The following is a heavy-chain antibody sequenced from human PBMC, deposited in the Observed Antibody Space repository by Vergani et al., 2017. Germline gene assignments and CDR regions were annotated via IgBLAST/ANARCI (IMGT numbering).Heavy chain of an antibody. Sequence: VQLVQSGAEVKKPGATVKISCKVSGYTFTSYGISWVRQAPGQGLEWMGWISAYNGNTNYAQKLQGRVTMTTDTSTSTAYMELRSLRSDDTAVYYCARDPDIVVVPAAPYYYYYYGMDVWGQGTTVTVSS. V-gene: IGHV1-18*04. CDR3: ARDPDIVVVPAAPYYYYYYGMDV. J-gene: IGHJ6*02. CDR2: ISAYNGNT. CDR1: GYTFTSYG. D-gene: IGHD2-2*01.